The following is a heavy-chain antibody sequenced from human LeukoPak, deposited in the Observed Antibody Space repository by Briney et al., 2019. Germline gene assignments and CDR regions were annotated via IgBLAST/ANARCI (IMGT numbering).Heavy chain of an antibody. V-gene: IGHV3-48*01. Sequence: GGSLRLSCAASGFTVSGYTMNWVRQAPGKGLECVSYISSSSTSMYYADSVKGRFTISRDNAKNSLWLQMNSLRAEDTAVYYCARDRWTAMKDWGPGTLVTVSS. CDR2: ISSSSTSM. D-gene: IGHD5-18*01. CDR1: GFTVSGYT. J-gene: IGHJ4*02. CDR3: ARDRWTAMKD.